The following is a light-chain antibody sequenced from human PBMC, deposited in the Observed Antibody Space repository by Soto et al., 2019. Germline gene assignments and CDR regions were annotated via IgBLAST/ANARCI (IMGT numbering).Light chain of an antibody. J-gene: IGLJ2*01. CDR3: QSYDSSLSGSV. Sequence: QSVLTQPPSVSGAPGQRVTISCTGSSSNIGAGYDVHWYQQLPGTAPKLLIYGNNSRPSGVPDRFSGSKSGTSASLAITGLQAEDEAEYYCQSYDSSLSGSVFGGGTKLTVL. CDR1: SSNIGAGYD. V-gene: IGLV1-40*01. CDR2: GNN.